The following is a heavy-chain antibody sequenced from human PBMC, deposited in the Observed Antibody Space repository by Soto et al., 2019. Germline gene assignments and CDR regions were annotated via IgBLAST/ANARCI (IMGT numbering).Heavy chain of an antibody. Sequence: SLRLSCAASGFTFSSYGMHWVRQAPGKGLEWVAVIWYDGSNKYYADSVKGRFTISRDNSKNTLYLQMNSLRAEDTAVYYCARDLFLRSYYYYGMDVWGQGTTVTVSS. J-gene: IGHJ6*02. V-gene: IGHV3-33*01. CDR1: GFTFSSYG. D-gene: IGHD3-10*01. CDR2: IWYDGSNK. CDR3: ARDLFLRSYYYYGMDV.